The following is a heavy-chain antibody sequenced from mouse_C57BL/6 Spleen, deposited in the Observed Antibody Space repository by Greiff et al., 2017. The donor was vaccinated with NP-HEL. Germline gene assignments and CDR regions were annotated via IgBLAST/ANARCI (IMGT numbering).Heavy chain of an antibody. Sequence: VQLQQSGAELARPGASVKLSCKASGYTFTSYGIRWVKQRTGQGLEWIGEIYPRSGNTYYNEKFKGKATLTADKSSSTAYMELRSLTSEDSAVYFCARSQTPYYYGSSYVGFDYWGQGTTLTVSS. D-gene: IGHD1-1*01. CDR3: ARSQTPYYYGSSYVGFDY. J-gene: IGHJ2*01. CDR2: IYPRSGNT. CDR1: GYTFTSYG. V-gene: IGHV1-81*01.